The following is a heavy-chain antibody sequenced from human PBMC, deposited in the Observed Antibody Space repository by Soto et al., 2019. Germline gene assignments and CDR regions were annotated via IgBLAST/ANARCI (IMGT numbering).Heavy chain of an antibody. CDR2: IYDRGSS. D-gene: IGHD2-8*02. J-gene: IGHJ3*02. Sequence: QVQLQESGPGLVKPSETLSLTCTVSGGSISSYYWSWIRQPPGKGLEWIGYIYDRGSSNYNPSINSRVPKQAGMPMHQFFLKLGSLAAAEKAVYECARHGGVTMLAGGGLLSAFDIWGQGTMVTVPS. CDR1: GGSISSYY. CDR3: ARHGGVTMLAGGGLLSAFDI. V-gene: IGHV4-59*08.